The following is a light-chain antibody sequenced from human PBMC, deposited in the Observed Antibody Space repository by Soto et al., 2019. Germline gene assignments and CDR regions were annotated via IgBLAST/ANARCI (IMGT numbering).Light chain of an antibody. J-gene: IGKJ1*01. CDR1: QSINSW. CDR3: HQYNSYPWT. Sequence: DIQMTQSPSTLSAYVGDRVTITCRASQSINSWLAWYQQKPGKAPKLLIDKADSLEGGGPSRFSGRGSGTEFTLTISSLQHDDFATYYCHQYNSYPWTFGQGAKVEIK. V-gene: IGKV1-5*03. CDR2: KAD.